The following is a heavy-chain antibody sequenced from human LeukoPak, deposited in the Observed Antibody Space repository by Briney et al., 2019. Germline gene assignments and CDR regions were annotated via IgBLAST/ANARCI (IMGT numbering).Heavy chain of an antibody. CDR3: AGDRTTMIRGVTLPLNYFDS. CDR1: GYTFTGYY. CDR2: INPNSGGA. Sequence: ASVKVSCKASGYTFTGYYMHWVRQAPGQGLEWMGWINPNSGGANYAQKFQGWVTMTRDTSITTVYMELTSLKSDDTAVYYCAGDRTTMIRGVTLPLNYFDSWGQGTLVTVSS. J-gene: IGHJ4*02. V-gene: IGHV1-2*04. D-gene: IGHD3-10*01.